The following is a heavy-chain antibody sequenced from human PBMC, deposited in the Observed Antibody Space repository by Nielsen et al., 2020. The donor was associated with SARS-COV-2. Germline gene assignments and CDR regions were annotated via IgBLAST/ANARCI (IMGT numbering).Heavy chain of an antibody. J-gene: IGHJ6*03. CDR2: IWYDGSNK. CDR1: GFTFSSYG. Sequence: GESLKISCAASGFTFSSYGMHWVRQAPGKGLEWVAVIWYDGSNKYYADSVKGRFTISRDNSKNTLYLQMNSLRAEDTAVYYCAKDQDDAYYYYYYMDVWGKGTTVTVSS. CDR3: AKDQDDAYYYYYYMDV. D-gene: IGHD3-3*01. V-gene: IGHV3-30*02.